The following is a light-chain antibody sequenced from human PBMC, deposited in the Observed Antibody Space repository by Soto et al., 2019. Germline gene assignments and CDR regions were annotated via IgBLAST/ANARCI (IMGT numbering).Light chain of an antibody. V-gene: IGKV3-15*01. CDR2: AAS. J-gene: IGKJ5*01. CDR3: QQYNNWPPT. Sequence: EIVMTQSPATLSVSPGERATLSCRASQSVGSSLAWYQQKPGQAPRLLIYAASTRATGIPARFSGSGSGTEFTLTISSLQSEDFAVYYCQQYNNWPPTFGQGTRLEIK. CDR1: QSVGSS.